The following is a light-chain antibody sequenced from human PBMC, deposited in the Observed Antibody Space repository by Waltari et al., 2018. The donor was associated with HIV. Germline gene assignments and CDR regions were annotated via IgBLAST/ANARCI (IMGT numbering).Light chain of an antibody. V-gene: IGLV2-14*01. CDR3: SSYVTGGSLL. Sequence: QSALTQPASVSGSPGPSVTISCLGSDIDIGIYDYISWYHHPPNRAPRLVVFNANSRPSGSPFRFAGSKSGNTASLTISGLQADDEGVYYCSSYVTGGSLLFGGGTQVTVL. CDR1: DIDIGIYDY. J-gene: IGLJ3*02. CDR2: NAN.